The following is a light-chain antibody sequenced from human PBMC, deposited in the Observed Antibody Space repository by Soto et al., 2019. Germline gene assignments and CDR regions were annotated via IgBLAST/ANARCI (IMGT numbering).Light chain of an antibody. Sequence: SVLSQSPGTLSLSPGERATLSCRASQSVSSNYLAWYQQKPGQAPRLLIYGASTRATGIPDRFSGSGSGTDFTLTISRLEPDDSAVYYCQQYGSSPTWTFGQGTKVDI. CDR3: QQYGSSPTWT. J-gene: IGKJ1*01. CDR1: QSVSSNY. V-gene: IGKV3-20*01. CDR2: GAS.